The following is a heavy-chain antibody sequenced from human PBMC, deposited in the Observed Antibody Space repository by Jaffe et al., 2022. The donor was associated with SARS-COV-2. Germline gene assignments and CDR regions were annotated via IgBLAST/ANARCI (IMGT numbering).Heavy chain of an antibody. J-gene: IGHJ4*02. V-gene: IGHV3-30-3*01. CDR1: GFTFSSYA. CDR2: ISYDGSNK. CDR3: ARDGRGTGDY. D-gene: IGHD3-10*01. Sequence: QVQLVESGGGVVQPGRSLRLSCAASGFTFSSYAMHWVRQAPGKGLEWVAVISYDGSNKYYADSVKGRFTISRDNSKNTLYLQMNSLRAEDTAVYYCARDGRGTGDYWGQGTLVTVSS.